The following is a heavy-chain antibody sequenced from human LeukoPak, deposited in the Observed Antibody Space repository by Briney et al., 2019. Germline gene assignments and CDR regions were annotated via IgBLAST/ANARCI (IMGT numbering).Heavy chain of an antibody. CDR2: ISSSSSTI. CDR3: ARDEGYCSSTSCSDAFDI. J-gene: IGHJ3*02. V-gene: IGHV3-48*01. D-gene: IGHD2-2*01. Sequence: GGSLRLSCAAPGFTFSSYSMNWVRQAPGKGLEWVSYISSSSSTIYYADSVKGRFTISRDNSKNTLYLQMNSPRAEDTAVYYCARDEGYCSSTSCSDAFDIWGQGTMVTVSS. CDR1: GFTFSSYS.